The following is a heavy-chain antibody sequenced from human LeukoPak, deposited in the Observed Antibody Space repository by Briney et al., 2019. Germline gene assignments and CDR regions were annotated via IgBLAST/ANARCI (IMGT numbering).Heavy chain of an antibody. Sequence: ASVKVSCKASGYTFTSYYMHWVRQAPGQGLEWMGIINPSGGSTSYAQKFQGRVTMTRDTSTSTVYMELSSLRSEDTAVYYCAGDRRLVVVAATAFDYWGQGTLVTVSS. D-gene: IGHD2-15*01. CDR3: AGDRRLVVVAATAFDY. CDR2: INPSGGST. V-gene: IGHV1-46*03. CDR1: GYTFTSYY. J-gene: IGHJ4*02.